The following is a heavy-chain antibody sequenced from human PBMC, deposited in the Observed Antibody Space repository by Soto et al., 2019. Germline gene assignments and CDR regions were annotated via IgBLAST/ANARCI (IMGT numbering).Heavy chain of an antibody. CDR1: GYTFTSYA. J-gene: IGHJ6*02. D-gene: IGHD1-26*01. CDR3: ARGVYWGFGIDV. Sequence: QVQLVQSGAEEKKPGASVKVSCKASGYTFTSYAMHWVRQAPGQRLEWMGWINAGNGNTKYSQKFQGRVTITRDTSASTSYMELSSVRSEDTAVYYCARGVYWGFGIDVWGQGTTVTDSS. V-gene: IGHV1-3*05. CDR2: INAGNGNT.